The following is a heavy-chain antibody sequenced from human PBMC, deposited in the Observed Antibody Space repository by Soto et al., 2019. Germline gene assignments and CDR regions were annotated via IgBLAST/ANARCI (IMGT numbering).Heavy chain of an antibody. J-gene: IGHJ3*02. CDR2: RCYYGSNK. V-gene: IGHV3-33*01. Sequence: QVQLVESGGGVVQPGRSLRLSCAASGFTFSSYGMHWVRQAPGKGLEWVAVRCYYGSNKYYAESVKGRFTISRDNSKYTMYLQMNSLRAEATDVYYCAREENSGYRWDAFDIWGQGTMVTVSS. CDR1: GFTFSSYG. D-gene: IGHD5-12*01. CDR3: AREENSGYRWDAFDI.